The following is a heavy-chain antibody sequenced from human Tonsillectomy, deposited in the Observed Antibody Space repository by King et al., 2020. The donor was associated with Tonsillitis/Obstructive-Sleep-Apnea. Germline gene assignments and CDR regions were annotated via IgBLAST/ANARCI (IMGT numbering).Heavy chain of an antibody. D-gene: IGHD3-3*01. CDR1: GGSFSGYY. V-gene: IGHV4-34*01. CDR3: AGGQPRGLVWSGYNYYDYSYTDV. Sequence: VQLQQWGAGLLKPSETLSLTCAVYGGSFSGYYWSWIRQPPGKGLEWIGEINHSGSTNYNPSLKSRVTISVDTSKNQFSLKLSSVTAADTAVYYCAGGQPRGLVWSGYNYYDYSYTDVWGKGTTVTVSS. CDR2: INHSGST. J-gene: IGHJ6*03.